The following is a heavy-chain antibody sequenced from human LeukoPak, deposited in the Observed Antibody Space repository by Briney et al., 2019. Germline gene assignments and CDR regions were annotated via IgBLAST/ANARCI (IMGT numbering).Heavy chain of an antibody. J-gene: IGHJ6*02. CDR3: AKDLGASNGPGLDV. D-gene: IGHD5-18*01. CDR1: GFTFSSYA. V-gene: IGHV3-23*01. CDR2: ISGSGGST. Sequence: GGSLRLFCAASGFTFSSYAMSWVRQAPGKGLEWVSAISGSGGSTYYADSVKGRFTISRDNSKNTLYLQMYSLRAEDTAVYYCAKDLGASNGPGLDVWGQGTTVAVSS.